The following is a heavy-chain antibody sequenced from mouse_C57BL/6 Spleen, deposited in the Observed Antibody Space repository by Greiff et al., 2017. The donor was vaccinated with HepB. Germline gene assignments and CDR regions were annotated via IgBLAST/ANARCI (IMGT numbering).Heavy chain of an antibody. CDR2: IWSGGST. J-gene: IGHJ3*01. CDR3: ASAYYSNSWFAY. D-gene: IGHD2-5*01. CDR1: GFSLTSYG. V-gene: IGHV2-2*01. Sequence: VKLVESGPGLVQPSQSLSITCTVSGFSLTSYGIHWVRQSPGKGLEWLGVIWSGGSTDYNAAFISRLSISKDNSKSQVFCKMNSLQADDTAIYYCASAYYSNSWFAYWGQGTLVTVSA.